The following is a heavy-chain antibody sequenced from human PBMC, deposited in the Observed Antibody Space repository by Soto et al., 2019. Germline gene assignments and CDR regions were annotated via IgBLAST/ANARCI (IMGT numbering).Heavy chain of an antibody. V-gene: IGHV3-23*01. CDR3: AKDLSVVVVAASHGRHDKWFDP. Sequence: GGSLRLSCAASGFTFSSYAMSWVRQAPGKGLEWVSAISGSGGSTYYADSVKGRFTISRDNSKNTLYLQMNSLRAEDTAVYYCAKDLSVVVVAASHGRHDKWFDPWGQGTMVTVS. J-gene: IGHJ5*02. CDR2: ISGSGGST. D-gene: IGHD2-15*01. CDR1: GFTFSSYA.